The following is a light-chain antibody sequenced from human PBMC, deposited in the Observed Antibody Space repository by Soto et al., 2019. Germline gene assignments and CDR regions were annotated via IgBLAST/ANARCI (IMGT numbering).Light chain of an antibody. Sequence: DIQMTHSPSTLSASVGDRFTITCRASQSISSWLAWYQQKPGKAPKLLIYDASSLESGVPSRFSGSGSGTEFTLTISSLQPDDFATYYCQQYNSYSGTFGQGTKVDIK. CDR2: DAS. CDR3: QQYNSYSGT. V-gene: IGKV1-5*01. CDR1: QSISSW. J-gene: IGKJ1*01.